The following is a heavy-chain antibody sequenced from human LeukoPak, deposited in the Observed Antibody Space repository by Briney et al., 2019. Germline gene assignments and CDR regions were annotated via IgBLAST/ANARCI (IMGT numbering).Heavy chain of an antibody. V-gene: IGHV1-69*13. D-gene: IGHD2-2*01. CDR2: IIPIFGTA. CDR3: ARDLMPAAIGYFDY. Sequence: ASVKVSCKASGGTFSSHAISWVRQAPGQGLEWMGGIIPIFGTANYAQKFQGRVTITADESTSTAYMELSSLRSEDTAVYYCARDLMPAAIGYFDYWGQGTLVTVSS. CDR1: GGTFSSHA. J-gene: IGHJ4*02.